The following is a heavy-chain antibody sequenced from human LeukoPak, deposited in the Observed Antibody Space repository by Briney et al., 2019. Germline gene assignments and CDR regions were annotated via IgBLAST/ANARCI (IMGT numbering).Heavy chain of an antibody. Sequence: GGSLRLSCAASEFTFSNFWMNWVRQAPGKGLEWVSSISSSSLYIYYADSVKGRFTISRDNAKNSLFLQMNSLRAEDTAVYYCAREGDGYNSPIDYWGQGTLVTVSS. D-gene: IGHD5-24*01. CDR3: AREGDGYNSPIDY. J-gene: IGHJ4*02. CDR1: EFTFSNFW. CDR2: ISSSSLYI. V-gene: IGHV3-21*01.